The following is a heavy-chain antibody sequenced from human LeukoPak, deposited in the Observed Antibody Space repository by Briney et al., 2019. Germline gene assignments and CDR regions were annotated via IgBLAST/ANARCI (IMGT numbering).Heavy chain of an antibody. V-gene: IGHV4-34*01. CDR3: ARGIQLWVYYYYYGMDV. CDR2: INHSGST. Sequence: SETLSLTCAVYGGSFSGYYWSWIRQPPGKGLEWIGGINHSGSTNYNPSLKRRVTISVDTSKNQFSLKLSSVTAADTAVYYCARGIQLWVYYYYYGMDVWGQGTTVTVSS. J-gene: IGHJ6*02. CDR1: GGSFSGYY. D-gene: IGHD5-18*01.